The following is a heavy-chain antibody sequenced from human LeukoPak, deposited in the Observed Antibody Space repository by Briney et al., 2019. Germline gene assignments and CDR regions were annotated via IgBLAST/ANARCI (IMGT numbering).Heavy chain of an antibody. J-gene: IGHJ4*02. Sequence: GGSLRLSCSASGFTFSTYAMHWVRQAPGKGLECVSAISSNGGSTYYADSVKGRFTISRDNSKNTLYLQMSSLRAEDTAVYYCVKDLWVREAPGLFDYWGQGTLVTVSS. CDR2: ISSNGGST. CDR1: GFTFSTYA. CDR3: VKDLWVREAPGLFDY. V-gene: IGHV3-64D*06. D-gene: IGHD3-10*01.